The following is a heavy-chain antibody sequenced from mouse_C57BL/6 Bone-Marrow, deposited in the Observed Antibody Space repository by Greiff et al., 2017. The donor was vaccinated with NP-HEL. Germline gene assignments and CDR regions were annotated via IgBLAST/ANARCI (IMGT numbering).Heavy chain of an antibody. J-gene: IGHJ2*01. Sequence: VQLQQSGAELVKPGASVKISCKASGYAFSSYWMNWVKQRPGKGLEWIGQIYPGDGDTNYNGKFKGKATLTADKSSSTAYMQLCSLTSEDSAVYFCARSGVGYYYGSLDYWGQGTTLTVSS. CDR3: ARSGVGYYYGSLDY. CDR2: IYPGDGDT. V-gene: IGHV1-80*01. CDR1: GYAFSSYW. D-gene: IGHD1-1*01.